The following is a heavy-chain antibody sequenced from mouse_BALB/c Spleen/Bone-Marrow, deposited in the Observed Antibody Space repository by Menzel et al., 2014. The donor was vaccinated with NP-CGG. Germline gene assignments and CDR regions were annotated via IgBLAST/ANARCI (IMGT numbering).Heavy chain of an antibody. CDR1: GFNTKDTY. D-gene: IGHD1-1*01. Sequence: EVKLMESGAELVKPGASVKLSCTASGFNTKDTYMHWVKQRPEQGLEWIGRIDPANGNTKYDPKFQGKATITADTSSNTAYLQLSSLTSEDTAVYYCARYYYGSSYFDYWGQGTTLTVSS. CDR2: IDPANGNT. J-gene: IGHJ2*01. CDR3: ARYYYGSSYFDY. V-gene: IGHV14-3*02.